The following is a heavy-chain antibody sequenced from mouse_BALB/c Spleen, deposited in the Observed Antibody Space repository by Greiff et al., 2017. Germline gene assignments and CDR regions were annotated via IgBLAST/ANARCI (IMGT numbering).Heavy chain of an antibody. Sequence: EVQVVESGGDLVKPGGSLKLSCAASGFTFSSYGMSWVRQTPDKRLEWVATISSGGSYTYYPDSVKGRFTISRDNAKNTLYLQMSSLKSEDTAMYYCARRTDDYDDYAMDYWGQGTSVTVSS. CDR2: ISSGGSYT. CDR3: ARRTDDYDDYAMDY. D-gene: IGHD2-4*01. J-gene: IGHJ4*01. CDR1: GFTFSSYG. V-gene: IGHV5-6*01.